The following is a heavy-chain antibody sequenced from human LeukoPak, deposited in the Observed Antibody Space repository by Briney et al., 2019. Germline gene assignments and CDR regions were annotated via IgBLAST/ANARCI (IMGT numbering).Heavy chain of an antibody. CDR1: GGSISSGGYS. CDR2: INHSGST. CDR3: ARTHYDFWSGYLPPNWFDP. V-gene: IGHV4-30-2*01. Sequence: PSETLSLTCAVSGGSISSGGYSWSWIRQPPGKGLEWIGEINHSGSTNYNPSLKSRVTISVDTSKNQFSLKLSSVTAADTAVYYCARTHYDFWSGYLPPNWFDPWGQGTLVTVSS. J-gene: IGHJ5*02. D-gene: IGHD3-3*01.